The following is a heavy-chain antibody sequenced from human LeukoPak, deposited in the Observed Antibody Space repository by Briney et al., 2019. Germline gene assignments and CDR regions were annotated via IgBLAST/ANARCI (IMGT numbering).Heavy chain of an antibody. CDR1: GGSISSSSYY. J-gene: IGHJ5*02. Sequence: SETLSLTCTVSGGSISSSSYYWGWIRQPPGKGLEWIGYIYYSGSTNYNPSLKSRVTISVDTSKNQFSLKLSSVTAADTAVYYCARAYYGSGSYYNPYERLDPWGQGTLVTVSS. D-gene: IGHD3-10*01. V-gene: IGHV4-61*05. CDR3: ARAYYGSGSYYNPYERLDP. CDR2: IYYSGST.